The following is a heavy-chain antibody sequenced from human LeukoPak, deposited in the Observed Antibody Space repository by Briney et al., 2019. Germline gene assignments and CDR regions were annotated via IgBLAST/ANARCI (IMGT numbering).Heavy chain of an antibody. J-gene: IGHJ6*03. CDR2: IYTGGST. CDR3: ARVTGRDYYYYYMDV. V-gene: IGHV3-53*01. CDR1: GFTVSSNY. D-gene: IGHD1-26*01. Sequence: PGGSLRLSCAASGFTVSSNYMSWVRQAPGKGLQWVSVIYTGGSTYYADSVKGRFTISRDNSKNTLYLQMHSLRAEDTAVYYCARVTGRDYYYYYMDVWGKGATVTISS.